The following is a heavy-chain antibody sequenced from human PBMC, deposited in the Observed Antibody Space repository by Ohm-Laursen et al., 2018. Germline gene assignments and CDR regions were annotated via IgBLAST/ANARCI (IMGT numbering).Heavy chain of an antibody. CDR1: GFTFSNYG. D-gene: IGHD6-6*01. V-gene: IGHV3-23*01. CDR2: ISGSGGST. Sequence: SLRLSCAASGFTFSNYGMNWGRQAPGKGLERVSAISGSGGSTYYADSVKGRFTISRDNSKNTLYLQMNSLRAEDTAVYYCAPHSSSSNYWGQGTLVTVSS. CDR3: APHSSSSNY. J-gene: IGHJ4*02.